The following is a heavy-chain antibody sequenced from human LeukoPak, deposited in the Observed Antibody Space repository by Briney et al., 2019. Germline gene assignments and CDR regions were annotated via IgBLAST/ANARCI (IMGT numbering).Heavy chain of an antibody. J-gene: IGHJ4*02. Sequence: GGSLRLSCAASGFIFSNYWMIWVRQAPGKGPEWVASIKGDGSEKYYVGSVKGRLTISRDNAKNSLYLQMNNVRAEDTAVYYCARGSLLAAAGSSFDYWAREPWSPSPQ. CDR3: ARGSLLAAAGSSFDY. D-gene: IGHD6-13*01. V-gene: IGHV3-7*01. CDR2: IKGDGSEK. CDR1: GFIFSNYW.